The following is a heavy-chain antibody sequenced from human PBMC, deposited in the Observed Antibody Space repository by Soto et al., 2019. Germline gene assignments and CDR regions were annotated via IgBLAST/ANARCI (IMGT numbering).Heavy chain of an antibody. CDR3: ASGAVAGRFDY. CDR2: INHSGST. Sequence: SETLSLTCAVYGGSFSGYYWSWIRQPPGKGLEWIGEINHSGSTNYNPSLKSRVTISVDTSKNQFSLKLSSVTAADTAVYYCASGAVAGRFDYWGQGTLVTVSS. CDR1: GGSFSGYY. J-gene: IGHJ4*02. D-gene: IGHD6-19*01. V-gene: IGHV4-34*01.